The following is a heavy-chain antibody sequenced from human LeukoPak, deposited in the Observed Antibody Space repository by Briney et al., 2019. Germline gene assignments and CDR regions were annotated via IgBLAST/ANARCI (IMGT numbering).Heavy chain of an antibody. J-gene: IGHJ4*02. CDR3: AFINDYDSSGYSSY. D-gene: IGHD3-22*01. Sequence: ASVKVSCKASGGTFSSYAVSWVRQAPGQGLEWMGGIIPIFGTANYAQKFQGRVTITTDESTSTAYMELSRLRSADTAVYYCAFINDYDSSGYSSYWGQGTLVTVSS. CDR2: IIPIFGTA. CDR1: GGTFSSYA. V-gene: IGHV1-69*05.